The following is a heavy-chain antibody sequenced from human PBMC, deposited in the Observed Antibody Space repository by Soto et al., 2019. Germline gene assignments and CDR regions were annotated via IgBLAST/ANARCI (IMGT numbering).Heavy chain of an antibody. J-gene: IGHJ6*03. V-gene: IGHV4-59*01. CDR1: GGSISSYY. Sequence: SETLSLTCTVSGGSISSYYWSWIRQPPGKGLEWIGYIYYSGSTNYNPSLKSRVTISVDTSKNQFSLKLSSVTAADTAVYYCARVGTSTRYYYYYMDVWGKGTTVTVSS. CDR3: ARVGTSTRYYYYYMDV. CDR2: IYYSGST.